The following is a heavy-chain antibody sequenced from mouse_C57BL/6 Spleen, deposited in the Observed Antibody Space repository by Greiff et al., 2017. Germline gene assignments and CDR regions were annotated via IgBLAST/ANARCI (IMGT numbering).Heavy chain of an antibody. CDR3: ARSEFTTVVGSYWYFDV. J-gene: IGHJ1*03. Sequence: FQLQQSGPELVKPGASVKISCKASGYSFTDYNMNWVKQSNGKSLEWIGVINPNYGTTSYNQKFKGKATLTVDQSSSTVYMQLNSLTSEDSAVYYCARSEFTTVVGSYWYFDVWGTGTTVTVSS. V-gene: IGHV1-39*01. D-gene: IGHD1-1*01. CDR1: GYSFTDYN. CDR2: INPNYGTT.